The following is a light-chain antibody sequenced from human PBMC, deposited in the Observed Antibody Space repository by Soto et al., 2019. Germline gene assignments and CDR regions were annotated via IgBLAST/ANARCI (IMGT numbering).Light chain of an antibody. J-gene: IGKJ4*01. CDR1: QVIIND. V-gene: IGKV1-27*01. CDR2: AAS. CDR3: QKYNSAPLS. Sequence: DIQMTQSPSSLSASVGDRVTITCRASQVIINDLAWYQQKPGKAPKLLIYAASTLQSGVTSRFSGSGSGTDFTLTISGLQPEDVATYYCQKYNSAPLSFGGGTKVEIK.